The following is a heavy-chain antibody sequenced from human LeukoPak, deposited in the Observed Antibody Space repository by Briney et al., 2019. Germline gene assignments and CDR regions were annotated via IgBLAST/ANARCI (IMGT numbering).Heavy chain of an antibody. CDR1: GYTFTSYY. CDR2: INPSGGST. CDR3: ARAYYGSGSYWDSYYYYYMDV. Sequence: ASVKVSCKASGYTFTSYYMHWVRQAPGQGLEWMGIINPSGGSTSYAQKFQGTVTMTRDTSTSTAYMELRSLRSDDTAVYYCARAYYGSGSYWDSYYYYYMDVWGKGTTVTISS. J-gene: IGHJ6*03. V-gene: IGHV1-46*01. D-gene: IGHD3-10*01.